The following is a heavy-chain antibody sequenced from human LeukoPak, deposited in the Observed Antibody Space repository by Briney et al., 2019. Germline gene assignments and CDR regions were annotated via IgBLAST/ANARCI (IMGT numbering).Heavy chain of an antibody. D-gene: IGHD2-2*01. CDR2: INPNSGGT. J-gene: IGHJ6*03. CDR1: GYTFTGYY. CDR3: ARGREDIVLLPGTKRKSYYMDV. V-gene: IGHV1-2*02. Sequence: ASVKVSCKASGYTFTGYYMHWVRQAPGQGLEWMGWINPNSGGTNYAQKFQGRVTMTRDTSISTAYMELRRLRSDDTAVYYCARGREDIVLLPGTKRKSYYMDVWGKGTTVTVSS.